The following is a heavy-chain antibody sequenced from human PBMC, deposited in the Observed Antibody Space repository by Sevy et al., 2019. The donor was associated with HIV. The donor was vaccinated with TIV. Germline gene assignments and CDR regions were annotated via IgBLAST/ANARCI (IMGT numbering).Heavy chain of an antibody. CDR1: GFTFSSYV. V-gene: IGHV3-23*01. D-gene: IGHD3-10*01. CDR3: AKEFSTGSPWFGELLPFDY. J-gene: IGHJ4*02. CDR2: ISGSGGST. Sequence: GGSLRLSCAASGFTFSSYVMSWVRQAPGKGLEWVSAISGSGGSTYYADSVKGRFTISRDNSKNTLYLQMNSLRAEDTAVYYCAKEFSTGSPWFGELLPFDYWGQGTLVTVSS.